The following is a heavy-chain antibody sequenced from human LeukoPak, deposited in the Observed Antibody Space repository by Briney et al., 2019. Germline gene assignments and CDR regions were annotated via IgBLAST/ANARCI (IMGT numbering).Heavy chain of an antibody. CDR2: INTNGGTT. Sequence: GGSLRLSCAASGFTFSSYPMHWVRQAPEKGLEYVSAINTNGGTTFYANSVKDRFTISRDNSKNTLYLQMGSLRPEDMAVYYCARGRSGAAARYLDLWGRGTLVTVSS. D-gene: IGHD6-13*01. V-gene: IGHV3-64*01. J-gene: IGHJ2*01. CDR3: ARGRSGAAARYLDL. CDR1: GFTFSSYP.